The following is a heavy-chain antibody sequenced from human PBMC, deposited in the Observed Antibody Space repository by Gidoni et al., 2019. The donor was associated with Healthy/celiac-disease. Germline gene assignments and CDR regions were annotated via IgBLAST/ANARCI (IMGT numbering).Heavy chain of an antibody. D-gene: IGHD1-26*01. Sequence: EVQLVQSGAEVKKPGESLKISCKGSGYSFTSYWIGWVRQMPGKGLEWMGIIYPGDSDTRYSPSFQGQVTISADKSISTAYLQWSSLKASDTAMYYCARSPYISGSYYIGRIGRHAFDIWGQGTMVTVSS. V-gene: IGHV5-51*03. CDR3: ARSPYISGSYYIGRIGRHAFDI. J-gene: IGHJ3*02. CDR1: GYSFTSYW. CDR2: IYPGDSDT.